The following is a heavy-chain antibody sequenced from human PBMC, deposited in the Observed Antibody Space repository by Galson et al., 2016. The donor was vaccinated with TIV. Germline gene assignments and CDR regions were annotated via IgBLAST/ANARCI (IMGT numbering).Heavy chain of an antibody. CDR1: GFTFSSYD. V-gene: IGHV3-33*01. D-gene: IGHD3-9*01. CDR2: IWYDGNDK. Sequence: SLRLSCAASGFTFSSYDMHWVRQAPGKGLQWVAVIWYDGNDKYYADSVKGRFTISRDNSKNTLYLQMNSLGVEDTAVYYCARDRKYYDILTAGNSYYGMDVWGQGTTVSVS. J-gene: IGHJ6*02. CDR3: ARDRKYYDILTAGNSYYGMDV.